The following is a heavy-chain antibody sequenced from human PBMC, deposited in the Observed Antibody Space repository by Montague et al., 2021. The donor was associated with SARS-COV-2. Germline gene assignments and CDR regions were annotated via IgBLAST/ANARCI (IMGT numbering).Heavy chain of an antibody. CDR3: ARSMIRGGLNWFGP. J-gene: IGHJ5*02. CDR1: GASISNGGYT. D-gene: IGHD3-10*01. Sequence: TLSLTCAVSGASISNGGYTWSWIRRPPGKGLEWIGYIYQSGTTRYNPSLKSRVTMSVDESKNQFSLQLTSVIAADTAIYFCARSMIRGGLNWFGPWGQGTLVTVSS. V-gene: IGHV4-30-2*01. CDR2: IYQSGTT.